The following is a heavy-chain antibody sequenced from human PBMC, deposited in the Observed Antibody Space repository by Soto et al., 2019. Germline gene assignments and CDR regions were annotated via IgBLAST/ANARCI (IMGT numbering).Heavy chain of an antibody. J-gene: IGHJ5*02. D-gene: IGHD6-19*01. Sequence: PGGSLRLSCAASGFTFSSYGMHGVRQDPGKGLEWVAVISYDGSNKYYADSVKGRFTISRDNSKNTLYLQMNSLRAEDTAVYYCAKDVGVAGTENWFDPWGQGTLVTVSS. CDR2: ISYDGSNK. CDR1: GFTFSSYG. V-gene: IGHV3-30*18. CDR3: AKDVGVAGTENWFDP.